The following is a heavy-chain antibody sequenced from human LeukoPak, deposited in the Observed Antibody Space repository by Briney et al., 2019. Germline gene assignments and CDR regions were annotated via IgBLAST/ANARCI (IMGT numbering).Heavy chain of an antibody. CDR1: GYTFTSYD. D-gene: IGHD4-17*01. J-gene: IGHJ5*02. V-gene: IGHV1-2*02. Sequence: GASVKVSCKASGYTFTSYDINWVRQAPGQGLEWMGWINPNSGGTNYAQKFQGRVTMTRDTSISTAYMELSRLRSDDTAVYYCAREKGGMTTVKYWFDPWGQGTLVTVSS. CDR2: INPNSGGT. CDR3: AREKGGMTTVKYWFDP.